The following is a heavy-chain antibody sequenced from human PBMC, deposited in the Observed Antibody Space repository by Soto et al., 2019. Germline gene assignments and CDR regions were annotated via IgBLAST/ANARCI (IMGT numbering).Heavy chain of an antibody. Sequence: SETLSLTCTVSGGSISSYYWSWIRQPPGKGLEWIGYIYYSGSTNYNPSLKSRVTISVDTSKNQFSLKLSSVTAADTAVYYCARHGTSYYYDRYAFDIWGQGTMVT. V-gene: IGHV4-59*08. D-gene: IGHD3-22*01. CDR2: IYYSGST. CDR3: ARHGTSYYYDRYAFDI. CDR1: GGSISSYY. J-gene: IGHJ3*02.